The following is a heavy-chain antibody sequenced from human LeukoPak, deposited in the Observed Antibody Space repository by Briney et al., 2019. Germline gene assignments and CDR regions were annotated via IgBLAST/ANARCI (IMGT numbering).Heavy chain of an antibody. CDR1: GGSISSSSYY. D-gene: IGHD5-18*01. Sequence: SETLSLTCTVSGGSISSSSYYWGWIRQPPGKGLEWIGEINHSGSTNYNPSLKSRVTISVDTFKNQFSLKLSSVTAADTAVYYCARAGSYGDDAFDIWGQGTMVTVSS. V-gene: IGHV4-39*07. CDR3: ARAGSYGDDAFDI. CDR2: INHSGST. J-gene: IGHJ3*02.